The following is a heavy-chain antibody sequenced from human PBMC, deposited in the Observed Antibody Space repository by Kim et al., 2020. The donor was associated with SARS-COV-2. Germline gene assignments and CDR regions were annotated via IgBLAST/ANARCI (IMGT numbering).Heavy chain of an antibody. CDR2: IYYTGDT. CDR3: ARLEYSSSSRLFDP. D-gene: IGHD6-6*01. Sequence: SETLSLTCTVSGGSVSSSNYHWGWIRQPPGKGLEWIGNIYYTGDTYYNPSLKSRVTISVDTSKNHFSLKLSSLTAADTAVYYCARLEYSSSSRLFDPWGQGTLVTVSS. CDR1: GGSVSSSNYH. V-gene: IGHV4-39*02. J-gene: IGHJ5*02.